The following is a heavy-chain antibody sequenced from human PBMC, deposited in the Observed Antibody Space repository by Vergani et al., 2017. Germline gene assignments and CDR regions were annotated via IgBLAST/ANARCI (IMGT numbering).Heavy chain of an antibody. CDR3: ARGIAAAGTVFPY. V-gene: IGHV3-74*02. D-gene: IGHD6-13*01. CDR2: INSDGSST. Sequence: EVQLLESGGGLVQPGGSLRLSCAASGFTFSSYWMHWVRQAPGKGLVWVSRINSDGSSTSYADSVKGRFTISRDNAKNTLYLQMNSLRAEDTAVYYCARGIAAAGTVFPYWGQGTLVTVSS. J-gene: IGHJ4*02. CDR1: GFTFSSYW.